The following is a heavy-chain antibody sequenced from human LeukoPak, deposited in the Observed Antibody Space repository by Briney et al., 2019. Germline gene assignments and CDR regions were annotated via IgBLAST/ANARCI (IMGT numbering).Heavy chain of an antibody. D-gene: IGHD6-19*01. V-gene: IGHV3-30-3*01. CDR3: ATNGPGIAVAGYVDY. Sequence: GSLRLSCAASGFTFSGYAMHWVRQAPGKGLEWVAVISYDGSNDYYADSVKGRFTISRDNSKNTLYLQMNSLRAEDTAVYYCATNGPGIAVAGYVDYWGQGTLVTVSS. J-gene: IGHJ4*02. CDR1: GFTFSGYA. CDR2: ISYDGSND.